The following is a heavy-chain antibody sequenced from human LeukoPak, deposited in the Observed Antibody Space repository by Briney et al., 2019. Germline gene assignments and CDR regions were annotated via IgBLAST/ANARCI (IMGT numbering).Heavy chain of an antibody. D-gene: IGHD6-19*01. V-gene: IGHV1-18*01. J-gene: IGHJ4*02. CDR2: ISAYNGNT. Sequence: ASVNVSCKASGYTFITYGISWVRPAPGQGLEWMGWISAYNGNTNYAQKLQGRVTMTTDTSTSTAYMELRSLRSDDTAVYYCARDRLAVAGTGGLDYWGQGTLVTVSS. CDR1: GYTFITYG. CDR3: ARDRLAVAGTGGLDY.